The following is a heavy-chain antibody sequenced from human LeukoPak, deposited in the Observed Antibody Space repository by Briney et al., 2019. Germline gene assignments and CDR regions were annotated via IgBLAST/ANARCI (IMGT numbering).Heavy chain of an antibody. CDR3: AGRCLVILPGNDAFDI. CDR1: GGSISSTTYY. CDR2: IFYSGST. D-gene: IGHD4-23*01. J-gene: IGHJ3*02. Sequence: SETLSLTCTVSGGSISSTTYYWGWIRQPPGKGLEWIGSIFYSGSTYYNPSLKSRVTISVDTSKNQFSLKLSSVTAADTAVYYCAGRCLVILPGNDAFDIWGQGTMVTVSS. V-gene: IGHV4-39*01.